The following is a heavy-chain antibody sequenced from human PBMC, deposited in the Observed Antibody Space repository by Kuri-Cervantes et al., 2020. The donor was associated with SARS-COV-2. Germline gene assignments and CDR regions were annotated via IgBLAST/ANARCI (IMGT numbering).Heavy chain of an antibody. J-gene: IGHJ4*02. CDR1: GVSVSHGTYS. V-gene: IGHV4-61*02. CDR3: ARHDADYSSGWYDY. Sequence: SETLSLTCAVSGVSVSHGTYSWSWVRQPAGKGLEWIGRIYTSGSTNYNPSLKSRVTISVDTSKNQFSLKLSSVTAADTAVYYCARHDADYSSGWYDYWGQGTLVTVSS. CDR2: IYTSGST. D-gene: IGHD6-19*01.